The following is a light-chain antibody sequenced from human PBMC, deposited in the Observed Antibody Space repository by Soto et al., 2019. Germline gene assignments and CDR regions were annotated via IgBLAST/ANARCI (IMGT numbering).Light chain of an antibody. V-gene: IGLV1-40*01. CDR3: QAYDYSLTAFV. CDR1: NSNLGAGYD. J-gene: IGLJ3*02. Sequence: QLVLTQPPSVSGAPGQRVTISCTGNNSNLGAGYDVHWYQQLPGAAPKLVIFGNRNRPSGVPERLSGSKSGTSASLAITGLQAEDEADYYCQAYDYSLTAFVFGGGTKVTVL. CDR2: GNR.